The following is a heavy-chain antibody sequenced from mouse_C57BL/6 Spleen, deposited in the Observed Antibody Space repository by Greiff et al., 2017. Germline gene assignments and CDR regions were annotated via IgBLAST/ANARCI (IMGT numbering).Heavy chain of an antibody. CDR1: GYAFSSSW. V-gene: IGHV1-82*01. Sequence: QVQLKQPGPELVKPGASVKISCKASGYAFSSSWMNWVKQRPGTGLEWIGRIYPGDGDTNYNGKFKGKATLTADKSSSTAYMQLSSLTSEDSAVYFCARSYYYPFAYWGQGTLVTVSA. CDR2: IYPGDGDT. D-gene: IGHD2-1*01. CDR3: ARSYYYPFAY. J-gene: IGHJ3*01.